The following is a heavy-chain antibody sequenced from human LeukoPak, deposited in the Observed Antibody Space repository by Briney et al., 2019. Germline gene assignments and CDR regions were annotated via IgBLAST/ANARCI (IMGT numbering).Heavy chain of an antibody. V-gene: IGHV1-18*01. CDR3: ARRWVAVASRYYGMDV. Sequence: ASVKVSCKASGYTFTSYGISWVRQAPGQGLEWMGWISAYNGNTNYAQKLQGRVTMTTDTSTSTAYMELRSLRSDDTAVYYCARRWVAVASRYYGMDVWGQGTTVTVSS. CDR1: GYTFTSYG. J-gene: IGHJ6*02. D-gene: IGHD6-19*01. CDR2: ISAYNGNT.